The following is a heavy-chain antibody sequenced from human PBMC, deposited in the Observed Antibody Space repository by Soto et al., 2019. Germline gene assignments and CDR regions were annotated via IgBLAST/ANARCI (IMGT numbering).Heavy chain of an antibody. CDR1: GFTFSSYA. CDR3: AKDAKTTSGWFLDS. V-gene: IGHV3-23*01. J-gene: IGHJ4*02. CDR2: ITGSGVRT. D-gene: IGHD6-19*01. Sequence: GGSLRLSCAASGFTFSSYAMTWVRQAPGKGLEWVSAITGSGVRTYHADSVKGRFTISRDNSANTLYLQMNGLSAEDTAVYYCAKDAKTTSGWFLDSWGPGTLVTVSS.